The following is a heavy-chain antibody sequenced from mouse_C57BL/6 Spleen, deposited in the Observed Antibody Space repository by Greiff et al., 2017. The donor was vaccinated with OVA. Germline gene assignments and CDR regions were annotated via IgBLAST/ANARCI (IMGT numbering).Heavy chain of an antibody. Sequence: VQLQQSGPGLVKPSQSLSLTCSVTGYSITSGYYWNWIRQFPGNKLEWMGYISYDGSNNYNPSLKNRIPITRDTSKNQFFLKLNSVTTEDTATYYGAREGNYGYWYCDGWGTGTTVTVSS. V-gene: IGHV3-6*01. CDR1: GYSITSGYY. CDR3: AREGNYGYWYCDG. J-gene: IGHJ1*03. D-gene: IGHD2-1*01. CDR2: ISYDGSN.